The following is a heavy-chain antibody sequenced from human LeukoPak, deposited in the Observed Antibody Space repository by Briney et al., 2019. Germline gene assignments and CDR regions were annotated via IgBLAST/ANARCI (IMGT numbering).Heavy chain of an antibody. CDR1: GGSISSSY. CDR3: ARGSYDARGDSNPFDI. J-gene: IGHJ3*02. D-gene: IGHD3-22*01. Sequence: SETLSLTCTVSGGSISSSYWSWIRQPPGRGLEWIGYISHSGSTNYKPSLKSRVSISVDTSKNQFSLKLTSVTAADTAIYYCARGSYDARGDSNPFDIWGQGTMVTVSS. V-gene: IGHV4-59*01. CDR2: ISHSGST.